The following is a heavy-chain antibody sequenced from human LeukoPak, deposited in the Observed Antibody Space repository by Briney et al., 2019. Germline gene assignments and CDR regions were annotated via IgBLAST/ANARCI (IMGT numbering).Heavy chain of an antibody. CDR2: IKQDGSEK. J-gene: IGHJ4*02. Sequence: PGGSLRLSCAASGFTFSSYWMSWVSQVPGKGMEWVANIKQDGSEKYYVDSVKGRFTISRDNAKNSLYLQMNSLRAEDTAVYYCARERVRGVIISFDYWGQGTLVTVSS. D-gene: IGHD3-10*01. V-gene: IGHV3-7*01. CDR3: ARERVRGVIISFDY. CDR1: GFTFSSYW.